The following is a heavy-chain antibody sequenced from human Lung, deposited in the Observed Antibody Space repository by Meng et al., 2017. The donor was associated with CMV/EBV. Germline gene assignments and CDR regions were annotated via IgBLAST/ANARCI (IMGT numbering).Heavy chain of an antibody. Sequence: SCAASGFTFSSFSVNWVRQAPGKGLEWVSSISGGSNYIYYADSVKGRFTISRDNAKNSLYLQMNSLRPEDTALYYCAKEDGGAYGLDVWGQGTTVTVSS. D-gene: IGHD4-17*01. CDR2: ISGGSNYI. CDR3: AKEDGGAYGLDV. CDR1: GFTFSSFS. V-gene: IGHV3-21*04. J-gene: IGHJ6*02.